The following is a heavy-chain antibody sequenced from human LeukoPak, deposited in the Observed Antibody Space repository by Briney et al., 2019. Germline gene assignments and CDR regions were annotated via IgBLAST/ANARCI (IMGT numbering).Heavy chain of an antibody. J-gene: IGHJ5*02. CDR3: ARARWVTQLSFDP. CDR2: IYYSGST. D-gene: IGHD2-21*02. V-gene: IGHV4-61*01. Sequence: SETLSLTCTVSGGSISSSSYYWSWIRQPPGKGLEWIGYIYYSGSTNYNPSLKSRVTISVDTSKNQFSLKLSSVTAADTAVYYCARARWVTQLSFDPWGQGTLVTVSS. CDR1: GGSISSSSYY.